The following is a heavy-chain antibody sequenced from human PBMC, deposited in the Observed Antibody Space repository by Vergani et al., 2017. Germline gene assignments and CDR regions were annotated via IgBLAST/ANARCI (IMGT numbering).Heavy chain of an antibody. Sequence: EVQLVESGGGLVQPGGSLRLSCAASGFTFSSYEMNWVRQAPGKGLEWVSYISSSGSTIYYADSVKGRFTISRDNAKNSLYLQMNSLRAEDTAVYYCARDGGYCSSTSCRLDYWGQGTLVTVSS. J-gene: IGHJ4*02. V-gene: IGHV3-48*03. CDR3: ARDGGYCSSTSCRLDY. D-gene: IGHD2-2*01. CDR1: GFTFSSYE. CDR2: ISSSGSTI.